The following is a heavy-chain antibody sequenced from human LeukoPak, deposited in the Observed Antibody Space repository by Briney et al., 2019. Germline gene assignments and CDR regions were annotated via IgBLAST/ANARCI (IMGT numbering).Heavy chain of an antibody. Sequence: PGGSLRLSCAASGFTFSDYYMSWIRQAPGKGLEWVANIKQDGSEKYYVASVKGRFTISRDNAKNSLYLQMNSLRAEDTAVYYCARASGIVVVPAAKGAFDIWGQGTMVTVSS. V-gene: IGHV3-7*01. CDR2: IKQDGSEK. CDR3: ARASGIVVVPAAKGAFDI. D-gene: IGHD2-2*01. J-gene: IGHJ3*02. CDR1: GFTFSDYY.